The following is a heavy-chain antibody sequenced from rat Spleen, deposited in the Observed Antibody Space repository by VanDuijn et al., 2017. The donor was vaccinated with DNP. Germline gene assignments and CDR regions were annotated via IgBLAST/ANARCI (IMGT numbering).Heavy chain of an antibody. CDR2: IWSNGGT. D-gene: IGHD1-12*02. CDR3: TRRVVSGAMDA. CDR1: GLSLTSNS. J-gene: IGHJ4*01. V-gene: IGHV2-47*01. Sequence: QVQLKESGPGLVQPSQTLSLTCTVSGLSLTSNSVSWLRQPPGKGLEWMGVIWSNGGTDYNSAIKTRLSISRDTSKSQVFLKMNSLQTEDTAMYFCTRRVVSGAMDAWGQGTSVTVSS.